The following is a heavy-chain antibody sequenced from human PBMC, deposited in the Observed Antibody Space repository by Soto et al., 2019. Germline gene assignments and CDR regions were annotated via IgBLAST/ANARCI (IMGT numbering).Heavy chain of an antibody. Sequence: GGSLRLSCAASGFTFSNYWMSWVRQAPGKGLEWVANIKEDGSEIHYVDSVKGRFTVSRGNTKKSRYLQMNSLGAEDTAVYYCSRVSFCSGASCYSGCLVKGGQGTLLTVSS. J-gene: IGHJ4*02. CDR2: IKEDGSEI. V-gene: IGHV3-7*01. CDR3: SRVSFCSGASCYSGCLVK. D-gene: IGHD2-15*01. CDR1: GFTFSNYW.